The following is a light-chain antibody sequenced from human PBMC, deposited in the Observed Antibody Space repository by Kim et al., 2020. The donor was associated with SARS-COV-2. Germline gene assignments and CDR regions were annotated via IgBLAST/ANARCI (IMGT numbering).Light chain of an antibody. CDR3: QQRTNWPPWT. CDR1: QSLSSF. CDR2: DAS. Sequence: SPGQRATLSCRPSQSLSSFLALYQQKPGQAPRLLIYDASNRATGIPARFSGSGSGTDFTLTISSLEPEDFAVYYCQQRTNWPPWTFGQGTKVDIK. V-gene: IGKV3-11*01. J-gene: IGKJ1*01.